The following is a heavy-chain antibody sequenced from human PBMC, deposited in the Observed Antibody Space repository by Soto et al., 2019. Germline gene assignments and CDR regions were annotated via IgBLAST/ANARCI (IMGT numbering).Heavy chain of an antibody. Sequence: GGSLRLSCAASGFTFSNYYMSWIRQAPGKGLEWVSCISNGGSSIYHADSVRGRFTISRDNAKNSLYLQMNSLRAEDTAVYYCARTSEILDYWGQGTLVTVS. CDR2: ISNGGSSI. CDR3: ARTSEILDY. V-gene: IGHV3-11*01. CDR1: GFTFSNYY. D-gene: IGHD5-18*01. J-gene: IGHJ4*02.